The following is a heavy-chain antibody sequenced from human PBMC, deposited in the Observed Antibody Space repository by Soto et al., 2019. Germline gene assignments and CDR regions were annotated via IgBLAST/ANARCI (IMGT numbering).Heavy chain of an antibody. CDR2: IYYSGST. Sequence: SETLSLTCTVSGGSVSSGSYYWSWIRQPPGKGLEWIGYIYYSGSTNYSPSLKSRVTISVDTSKNQFSLKLSSVTAADTAVYYCARARQEYSYGYYYYYGMDVWGQGTTVTVSS. V-gene: IGHV4-61*01. CDR1: GGSVSSGSYY. D-gene: IGHD5-18*01. J-gene: IGHJ6*02. CDR3: ARARQEYSYGYYYYYGMDV.